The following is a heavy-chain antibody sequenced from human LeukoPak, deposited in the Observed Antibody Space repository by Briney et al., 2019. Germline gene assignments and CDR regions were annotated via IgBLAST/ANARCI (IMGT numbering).Heavy chain of an antibody. Sequence: PSETLSLTCTVTGGTISNSNYYWGWIRQPPGTGLEWIGSIYYSGSTYYNPSLKSRVTISVDTSKNQFSLKLSSVTAADTAVYYCARHNAHPDLWFGFNWFDPWGQGTLVTVSS. CDR3: ARHNAHPDLWFGFNWFDP. CDR1: GGTISNSNYY. J-gene: IGHJ5*02. D-gene: IGHD3-10*01. CDR2: IYYSGST. V-gene: IGHV4-39*01.